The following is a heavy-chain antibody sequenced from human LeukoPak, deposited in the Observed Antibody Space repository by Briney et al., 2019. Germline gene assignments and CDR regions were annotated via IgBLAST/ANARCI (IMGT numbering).Heavy chain of an antibody. Sequence: ASVKVSCKASGYTFTGYYVHWVRQAPGQGLEWMGWMNPKSGGTNYAQKFEARVTMNRDTSISTAYMELSRLRFDDTAVYYCARSPDILTGEKSDYWGQGTLVTVSS. CDR2: MNPKSGGT. D-gene: IGHD3-9*01. J-gene: IGHJ4*02. V-gene: IGHV1-2*02. CDR3: ARSPDILTGEKSDY. CDR1: GYTFTGYY.